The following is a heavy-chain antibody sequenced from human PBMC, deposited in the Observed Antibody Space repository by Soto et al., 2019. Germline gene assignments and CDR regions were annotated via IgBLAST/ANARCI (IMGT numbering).Heavy chain of an antibody. CDR3: ARDPYYYDSSGYFSGYFHQ. CDR2: INGGNGQT. D-gene: IGHD3-22*01. CDR1: GYTFSSYA. V-gene: IGHV1-3*01. Sequence: GASVKVSCKASGYTFSSYAFHWVRQAPGQRLEWMGWINGGNGQTKYSQKFQGRVTFTRDTSASTAYLDLSSLRSEDTAVYYCARDPYYYDSSGYFSGYFHQWGQGPQVTVSS. J-gene: IGHJ1*01.